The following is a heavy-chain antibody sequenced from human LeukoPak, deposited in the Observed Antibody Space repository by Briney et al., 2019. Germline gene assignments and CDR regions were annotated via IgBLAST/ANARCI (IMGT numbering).Heavy chain of an antibody. J-gene: IGHJ4*02. CDR2: INHSGST. CDR1: GGSISSSSYY. Sequence: SETLSLTCTVSGGSISSSSYYWGWIRQPPGKGLEWIGEINHSGSTNYNPSLKSRVTISVDTSKNQFSLKLSSVTAADTAVYYCARDRYYYDSNGYYPFDYWGQGTLVTVSS. V-gene: IGHV4-39*07. CDR3: ARDRYYYDSNGYYPFDY. D-gene: IGHD3-22*01.